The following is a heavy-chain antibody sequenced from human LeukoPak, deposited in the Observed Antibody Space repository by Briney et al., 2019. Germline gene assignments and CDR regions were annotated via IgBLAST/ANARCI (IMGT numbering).Heavy chain of an antibody. CDR3: ARQRGKLEYSSSSIDY. Sequence: PSETLSLTCTVSGGSISSYYWSWIRQPPGKGLEWIGYIYDSGSTNYNPSLKSRVTISVDTSKNQFSLKLSSVTAADTAVYYCARQRGKLEYSSSSIDYWGQGTLVTVSS. CDR2: IYDSGST. D-gene: IGHD6-6*01. V-gene: IGHV4-59*01. CDR1: GGSISSYY. J-gene: IGHJ4*02.